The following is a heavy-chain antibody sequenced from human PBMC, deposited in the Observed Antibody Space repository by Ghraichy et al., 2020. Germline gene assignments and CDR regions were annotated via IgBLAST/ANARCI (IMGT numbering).Heavy chain of an antibody. Sequence: GGSLRLSCAASGFTVSSNYMSWVRQAPGKGLEWVSVIYSGGSTYYADSVKGRFTISRDNSKNPLYLQMNSLRAEDTAVYYCAREGEMAGAADAFDIWGQGTMVTVSS. CDR2: IYSGGST. D-gene: IGHD5-24*01. J-gene: IGHJ3*02. CDR3: AREGEMAGAADAFDI. CDR1: GFTVSSNY. V-gene: IGHV3-53*01.